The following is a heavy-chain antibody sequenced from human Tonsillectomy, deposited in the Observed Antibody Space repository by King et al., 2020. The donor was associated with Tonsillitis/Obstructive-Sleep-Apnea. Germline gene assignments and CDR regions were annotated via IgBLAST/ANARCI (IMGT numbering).Heavy chain of an antibody. Sequence: QLQESGPGLVKPSETLSLTCTVSGGSISSYYWSWIRPPPGKGLEWIGYIYYSGSTNYNPALKSRVTISVDTSKNQFSLKLSSGTAADTAVYYCARIEVVPWGVYFDYWGQGTLVTVSS. CDR2: IYYSGST. CDR3: ARIEVVPWGVYFDY. V-gene: IGHV4-59*01. J-gene: IGHJ4*02. D-gene: IGHD2-15*01. CDR1: GGSISSYY.